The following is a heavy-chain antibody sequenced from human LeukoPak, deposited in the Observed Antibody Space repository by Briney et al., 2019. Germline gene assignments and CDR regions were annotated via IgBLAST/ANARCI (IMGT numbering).Heavy chain of an antibody. V-gene: IGHV4-39*01. CDR1: GGSISSNKYY. Sequence: SETLSLTCTVSGGSISSNKYYWGWIRQPPGKGLEWIGSIYYSGSTYYNPTLKSRVTIFVDTSKNQFSLKLSSVTAADTAVYYCATPYSGGYQGLDIWGQGTVVTVSS. J-gene: IGHJ3*02. CDR3: ATPYSGGYQGLDI. CDR2: IYYSGST. D-gene: IGHD1-26*01.